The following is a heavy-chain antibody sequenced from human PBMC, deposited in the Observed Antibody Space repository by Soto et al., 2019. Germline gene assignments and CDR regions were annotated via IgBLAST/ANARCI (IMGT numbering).Heavy chain of an antibody. CDR2: ISAYTGNT. CDR3: ATIPLYCSGGSCYSYDAFDI. CDR1: GYTFTSYG. Sequence: QVQLVQSGAEVKKPGASVKVSCKASGYTFTSYGISWVRQAPGQGLEWMGWISAYTGNTNYAQKLQGRVTITTDTSTSTAYMELRSLRSDDTAVYYCATIPLYCSGGSCYSYDAFDIWGQGTMVTVSS. V-gene: IGHV1-18*01. D-gene: IGHD2-15*01. J-gene: IGHJ3*02.